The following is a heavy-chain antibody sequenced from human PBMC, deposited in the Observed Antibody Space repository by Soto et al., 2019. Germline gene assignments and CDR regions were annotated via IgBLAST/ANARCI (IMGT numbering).Heavy chain of an antibody. CDR2: IYWDDDK. CDR1: GFSLSTSGVG. V-gene: IGHV2-5*02. D-gene: IGHD6-13*01. Sequence: QITLKESGPTLVKPTQTLTLTCTFSGFSLSTSGVGVGWIRQPPGKALEWLALIYWDDDKRYSPSLKSRLTITKDTXXXXXXXTXXXXXPVXXXXXXXXHFPAAGLYYFDYWGQGTLVTVSS. CDR3: XHFPAAGLYYFDY. J-gene: IGHJ4*02.